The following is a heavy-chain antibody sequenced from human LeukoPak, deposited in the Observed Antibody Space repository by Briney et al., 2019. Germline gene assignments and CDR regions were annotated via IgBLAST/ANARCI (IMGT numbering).Heavy chain of an antibody. Sequence: PSETLSLTCAVSGGSISSSNWWSWVRQPPGKGLEWIGEIYHSGSTNYNPSLKSRVTISVDKSKNQFSLKLSSVTAADTAVYYCARDLAVTGQEKDYWGLGTLVTVSS. CDR3: ARDLAVTGQEKDY. D-gene: IGHD2-21*02. CDR2: IYHSGST. V-gene: IGHV4-4*02. J-gene: IGHJ4*02. CDR1: GGSISSSNW.